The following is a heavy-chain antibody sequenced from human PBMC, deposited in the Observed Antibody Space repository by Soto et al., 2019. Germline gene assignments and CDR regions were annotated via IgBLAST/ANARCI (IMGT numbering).Heavy chain of an antibody. CDR1: EFTFSSSA. V-gene: IGHV1-58*01. J-gene: IGHJ4*02. CDR2: IAGGSGNT. Sequence: HMYLVQPGPEVKKPWTSVKVSCKASEFTFSSSAVQWVRQTRGQRLEWIGWIAGGSGNTNYAQNFRNRVTITRDVATRTAYMELSSLKPEDTGIYYGEADGSCSGYYWFYFDNWGQGTQVTVSS. D-gene: IGHD3-3*01. CDR3: EADGSCSGYYWFYFDN.